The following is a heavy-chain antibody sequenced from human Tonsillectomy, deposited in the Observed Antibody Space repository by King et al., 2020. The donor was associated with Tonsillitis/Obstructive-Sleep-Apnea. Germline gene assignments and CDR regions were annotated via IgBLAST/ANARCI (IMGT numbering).Heavy chain of an antibody. CDR1: GYTFTSYD. Sequence: QLVQSGAEVKKPGASVKVSCKASGYTFTSYDINWVRQAPGQGLEWMGWISTYNSNIKYAQKFQGRVTMTTDTSTNTAYMEVRSLRTHDTAVYYCERAHHFVEEPCAMRFYYWGQGTLVTVSS. D-gene: IGHD2-2*01. J-gene: IGHJ4*02. V-gene: IGHV1-18*01. CDR3: ERAHHFVEEPCAMRFYY. CDR2: ISTYNSNI.